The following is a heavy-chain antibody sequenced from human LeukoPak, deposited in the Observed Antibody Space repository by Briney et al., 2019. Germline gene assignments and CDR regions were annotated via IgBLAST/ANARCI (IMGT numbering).Heavy chain of an antibody. V-gene: IGHV1-2*02. CDR1: VYTFTVYY. J-gene: IGHJ4*02. CDR3: ASAVAGVVY. CDR2: INPNSGGT. Sequence: VASVTVSFRSSVYTFTVYYMHWVRQAPGQGLEWMGWINPNSGGTNYAQKFQGRVTMTRDTSISTAYMELSRLRSDDTAVYYCASAVAGVVYWGQGTLVTVSS. D-gene: IGHD6-19*01.